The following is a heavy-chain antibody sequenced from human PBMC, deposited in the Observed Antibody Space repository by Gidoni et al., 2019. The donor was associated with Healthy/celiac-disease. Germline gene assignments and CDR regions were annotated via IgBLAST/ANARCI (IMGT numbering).Heavy chain of an antibody. J-gene: IGHJ1*01. CDR1: GFTVSSNY. V-gene: IGHV3-66*01. Sequence: EVQVVESGGGVVKTGGCLRLSCAASGFTVSSNYMSWVRQAPGTGRGCVSVIYRGGSTYYADSVKGRFTISRDNSKNTLYLQMNSLRSEYTAVYYCASRSGWYSDYFQHWGQGTLVTVSS. CDR3: ASRSGWYSDYFQH. D-gene: IGHD6-19*01. CDR2: IYRGGST.